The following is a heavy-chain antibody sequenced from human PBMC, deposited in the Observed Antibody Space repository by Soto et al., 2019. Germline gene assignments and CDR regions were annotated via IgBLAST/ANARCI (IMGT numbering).Heavy chain of an antibody. CDR1: GYSFTSYW. V-gene: IGHV5-51*01. CDR3: ARRATPYDYGDYFDY. J-gene: IGHJ4*02. CDR2: IYPGDSDT. D-gene: IGHD4-17*01. Sequence: PGESLKISCKGSGYSFTSYWIGWVRQMPGKGLEWMGIIYPGDSDTRYSPSFQGQVTISADKSISTAYLQWSSLKASDTAMYYCARRATPYDYGDYFDYWGQGTLVTVSS.